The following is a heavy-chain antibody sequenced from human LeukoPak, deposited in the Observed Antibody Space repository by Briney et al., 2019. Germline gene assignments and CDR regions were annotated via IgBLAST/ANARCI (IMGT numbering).Heavy chain of an antibody. Sequence: SETLSLTCTVSGGSISSYYWRWIRQPPGKGLEWIGNIHYSGSTNYKPSLKSRLTISVDTSKNQFSLKLGSVTAADTAVYYCARVGYCGSSSCPYFDYWGQGTLVTVSS. CDR2: IHYSGST. CDR1: GGSISSYY. J-gene: IGHJ4*02. D-gene: IGHD2-2*01. V-gene: IGHV4-59*01. CDR3: ARVGYCGSSSCPYFDY.